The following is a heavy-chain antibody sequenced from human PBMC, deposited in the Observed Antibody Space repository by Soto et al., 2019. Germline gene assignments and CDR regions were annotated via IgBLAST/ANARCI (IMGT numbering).Heavy chain of an antibody. CDR1: GGTFSSYA. CDR3: ASYYGSGSYPIPIYYYYGMDV. V-gene: IGHV1-69*01. J-gene: IGHJ6*02. CDR2: SIPIFGTA. D-gene: IGHD3-10*01. Sequence: QVQLVQSGAEVKKPGSSVKVSCKASGGTFSSYAISWVRQAPGQGLEWMGGSIPIFGTANYAQKCQGRVTITADESTSTAYMELSSLRSEDTAVYYCASYYGSGSYPIPIYYYYGMDVWGQGTTVTVSS.